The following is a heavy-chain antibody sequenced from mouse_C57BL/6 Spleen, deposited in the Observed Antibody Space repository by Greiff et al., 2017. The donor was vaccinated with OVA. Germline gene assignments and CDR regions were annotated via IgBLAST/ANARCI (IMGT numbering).Heavy chain of an antibody. CDR2: IDPANGNT. J-gene: IGHJ4*01. CDR1: GFNIKNTY. D-gene: IGHD2-4*01. Sequence: EVQLQESVAELVRPGASVKLSCTASGFNIKNTYMHWVKQRPEQGLEWIGRIDPANGNTKYAPKFQGKATITADTSSNTAYLQLSSLTSEETAIYYCVVYDHEGAMDYWGQGTSVTVSS. CDR3: VVYDHEGAMDY. V-gene: IGHV14-3*01.